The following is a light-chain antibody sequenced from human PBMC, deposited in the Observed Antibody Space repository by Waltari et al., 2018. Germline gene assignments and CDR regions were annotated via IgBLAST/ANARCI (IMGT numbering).Light chain of an antibody. CDR2: STN. CDR3: LLYMGSHWV. J-gene: IGLJ3*02. CDR1: SGSVSTSYY. V-gene: IGLV8-61*01. Sequence: QTVVTQEPSFSVSPGGTVTLTCGLSSGSVSTSYYPSWYQQTPGQAPRTLIYSTNTRSSGVPDRFSGSILGDKAALAITGAQADDESDYYCLLYMGSHWVFGGGTKLTVL.